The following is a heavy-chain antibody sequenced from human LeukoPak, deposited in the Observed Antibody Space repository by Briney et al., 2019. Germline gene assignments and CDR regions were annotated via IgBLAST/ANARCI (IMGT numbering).Heavy chain of an antibody. Sequence: PGGSLRLSCAASGFTFSSYGMHWVRQAPGKGLEWVAAISYDGSNKYYADSVKGRFTISRDNSKNTLYLQMNSLRAEDTAVYYCAKGDWGGAFDIWGQGTMVTVSS. D-gene: IGHD3/OR15-3a*01. CDR1: GFTFSSYG. CDR3: AKGDWGGAFDI. J-gene: IGHJ3*02. CDR2: ISYDGSNK. V-gene: IGHV3-30*18.